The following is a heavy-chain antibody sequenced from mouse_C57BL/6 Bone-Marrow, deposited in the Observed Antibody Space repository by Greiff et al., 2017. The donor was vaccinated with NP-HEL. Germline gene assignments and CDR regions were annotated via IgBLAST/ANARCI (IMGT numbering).Heavy chain of an antibody. V-gene: IGHV1-80*01. D-gene: IGHD1-1*01. CDR1: GYAFSSYW. CDR3: ARLTHITTVVATCGRYFDV. CDR2: IYPGDGDT. J-gene: IGHJ1*03. Sequence: QVQLKQSGAELVKPGASVKISCKASGYAFSSYWMNWVKQRPGKGLEWIGQIYPGDGDTNYNGKFKGKATLTADKSSSTAYMQLSSLTSEDSAVYFCARLTHITTVVATCGRYFDVWGTGTTVTVSS.